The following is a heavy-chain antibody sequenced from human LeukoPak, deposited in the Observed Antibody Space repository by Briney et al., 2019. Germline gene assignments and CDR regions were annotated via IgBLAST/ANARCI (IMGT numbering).Heavy chain of an antibody. CDR3: ARYTAMVKAAFDY. CDR1: GGSISGGVYY. D-gene: IGHD5-18*01. CDR2: IYYSWST. Sequence: PSETLSLTCTVSGGSISGGVYYWSWIRQPPGKGLEWIGYIYYSWSTYYNPSLKSRVTISVDTSKNQFSLKLSSVTAADTAVYYCARYTAMVKAAFDYWGQGTLVTVSS. V-gene: IGHV4-30-4*01. J-gene: IGHJ4*02.